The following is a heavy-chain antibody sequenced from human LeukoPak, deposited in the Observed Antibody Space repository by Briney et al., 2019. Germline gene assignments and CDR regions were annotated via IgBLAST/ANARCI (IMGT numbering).Heavy chain of an antibody. CDR3: ARGDSSSWFYFDY. D-gene: IGHD6-13*01. Sequence: SETLSLTCTVSGGSISSGDYYWSWIRQPPGKGLEWIGEINHSGSTNYNPSLKSRVTISVDTSKNQFSLKLSSVTAADTAVYYCARGDSSSWFYFDYWGQGTLVTVSS. CDR1: GGSISSGDYY. CDR2: INHSGST. V-gene: IGHV4-39*07. J-gene: IGHJ4*02.